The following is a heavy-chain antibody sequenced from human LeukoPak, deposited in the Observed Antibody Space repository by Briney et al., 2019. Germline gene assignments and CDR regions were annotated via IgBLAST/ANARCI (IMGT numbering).Heavy chain of an antibody. CDR1: GGSFSGYY. CDR2: INHSGST. J-gene: IGHJ4*02. CDR3: ARGPGGVTTVLDY. V-gene: IGHV4-34*01. D-gene: IGHD4-17*01. Sequence: SETLSLTCAVYGGSFSGYYWSWIRQPPGKGLEWIGEINHSGSTNYNPCLKSRVTISVDTSKNQFSLKLGSVTAADTAVYDCARGPGGVTTVLDYWGQGTLVTVSS.